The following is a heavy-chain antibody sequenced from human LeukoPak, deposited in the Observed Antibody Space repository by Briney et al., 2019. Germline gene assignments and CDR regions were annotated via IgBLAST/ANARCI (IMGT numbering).Heavy chain of an antibody. D-gene: IGHD3-16*02. J-gene: IGHJ4*02. Sequence: ASVKVSCKASGYTFTGYYMHWVRQAPGQGLEWMGWINPNSGGTNYAQKFQGRITMTRDTSSSTAYMELSRLRSDDTAVYYCARDWMITFWGVIVALDYWGQGTLVTVSS. CDR3: ARDWMITFWGVIVALDY. CDR2: INPNSGGT. CDR1: GYTFTGYY. V-gene: IGHV1-2*02.